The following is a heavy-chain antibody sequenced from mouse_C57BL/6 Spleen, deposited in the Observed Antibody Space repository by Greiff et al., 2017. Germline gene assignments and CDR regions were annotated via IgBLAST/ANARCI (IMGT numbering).Heavy chain of an antibody. V-gene: IGHV5-17*01. Sequence: EVKLVESGGGLVKPGGSLKLSCAASGFTFSDYGMHWVRQAPEKGLEWVAYISSGSSTIYYADTVKGRFTISRDNAKNTLFLQMTSLRSEDTAMYYCAREGGYDYGDWYFDVWGTGTTVTVSS. D-gene: IGHD2-4*01. J-gene: IGHJ1*03. CDR3: AREGGYDYGDWYFDV. CDR1: GFTFSDYG. CDR2: ISSGSSTI.